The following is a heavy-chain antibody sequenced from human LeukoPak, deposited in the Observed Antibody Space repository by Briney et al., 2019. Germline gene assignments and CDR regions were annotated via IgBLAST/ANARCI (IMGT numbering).Heavy chain of an antibody. CDR3: ARDRCGGGSCHYYFDY. D-gene: IGHD2-15*01. CDR2: IWYDGSNK. V-gene: IGHV3-33*01. J-gene: IGHJ4*02. CDR1: GFTFSSYG. Sequence: GGSLRLSCAASGFTFSSYGMHWVRQAPGKGLEWVAVIWYDGSNKYYADSVKGRFTISRDNSKNTLYLQMNGLRADDTAVYFCARDRCGGGSCHYYFDYWGQGTLVTVSS.